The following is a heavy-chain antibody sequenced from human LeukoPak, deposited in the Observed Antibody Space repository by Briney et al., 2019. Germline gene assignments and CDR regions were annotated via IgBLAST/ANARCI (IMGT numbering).Heavy chain of an antibody. J-gene: IGHJ5*01. D-gene: IGHD2-2*01. CDR1: GYSFSNDW. V-gene: IGHV5-51*01. CDR3: ARLRGRGCGSTSCYANWFDS. Sequence: GESLKISCKASGYSFSNDWIGWVRQTPGKGLEWMGIVYPGDSDTRYSPSFQGQVTVSADKSINTAYLKWNSLKASDTAMYYCARLRGRGCGSTSCYANWFDSWGQGTLVTVSS. CDR2: VYPGDSDT.